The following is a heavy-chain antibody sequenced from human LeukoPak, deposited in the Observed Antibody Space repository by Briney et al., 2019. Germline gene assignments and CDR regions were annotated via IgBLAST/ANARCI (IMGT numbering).Heavy chain of an antibody. CDR2: MNPNSGNT. V-gene: IGHV1-8*02. J-gene: IGHJ4*02. Sequence: ASVKVSCKASGYTFTDHYMHWVRQAPGQGLEWMGWMNPNSGNTGYAQKFQGRVTMTRNTSISTAYMELSSLRSEDTAVYYCARARGWYCSSTSCYNSLVLDYWGQGTLVTVSS. CDR3: ARARGWYCSSTSCYNSLVLDY. CDR1: GYTFTDHY. D-gene: IGHD2-2*02.